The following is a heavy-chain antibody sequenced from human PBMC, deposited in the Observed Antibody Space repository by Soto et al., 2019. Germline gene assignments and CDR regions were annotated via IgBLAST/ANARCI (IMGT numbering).Heavy chain of an antibody. V-gene: IGHV1-8*01. CDR3: ALGQFTGYSSSWYSNWFDP. J-gene: IGHJ5*02. Sequence: QVQLVQSGAEVKKPGASVKVSCKASGYTFTSYDINWVRQATGQGLEWMGWMNPNSGNTGYAQKFQGRVTMTRNTSISTAYMELSSLRSEDTAVYYCALGQFTGYSSSWYSNWFDPWGQGTLVTVSS. D-gene: IGHD6-13*01. CDR1: GYTFTSYD. CDR2: MNPNSGNT.